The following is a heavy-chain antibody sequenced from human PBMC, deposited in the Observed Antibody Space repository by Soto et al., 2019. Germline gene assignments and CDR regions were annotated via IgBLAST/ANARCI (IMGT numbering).Heavy chain of an antibody. J-gene: IGHJ4*02. CDR1: GRTFSSYA. V-gene: IGHV1-69*06. D-gene: IGHD5-12*01. Sequence: ASVKFFCKASGRTFSSYATSLVRQAPGQGLEWMGGIIPIFGTANYAQKFQGRVTITADKSTSTAYMELSSLRSEDTAVYYCARFQAGVATSLDYWGQGTLVTVSS. CDR2: IIPIFGTA. CDR3: ARFQAGVATSLDY.